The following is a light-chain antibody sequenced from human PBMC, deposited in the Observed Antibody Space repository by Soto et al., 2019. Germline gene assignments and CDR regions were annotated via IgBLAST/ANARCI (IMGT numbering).Light chain of an antibody. CDR1: LSLEYTY. CDR3: QQYDNSLPT. V-gene: IGKV3-20*01. CDR2: GAS. J-gene: IGKJ1*01. Sequence: EIVLTQSPGTLSLSPGEAATLSCRASLSLEYTYLAWYQQKPGQAPRLLIFGASDRATGIPDRFSGSGSGTDFTLTISRLEPEDFAVYYCQQYDNSLPTFGQGTKVEIK.